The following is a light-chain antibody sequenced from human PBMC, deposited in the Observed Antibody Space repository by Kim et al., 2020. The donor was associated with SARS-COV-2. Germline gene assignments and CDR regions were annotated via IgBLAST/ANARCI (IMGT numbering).Light chain of an antibody. CDR2: DNN. CDR1: SSNIGNNY. Sequence: QSVLTQPPSVSAAPGQKVTISCSGSSSNIGNNYVSWYQQLPGTAPKLLIYDNNKRPSGIPDRFSGSKSGTSASLAITGLQAEDEADYYCQSRDNSLTALVFGGGTQLTVL. J-gene: IGLJ3*02. V-gene: IGLV1-51*01. CDR3: QSRDNSLTALV.